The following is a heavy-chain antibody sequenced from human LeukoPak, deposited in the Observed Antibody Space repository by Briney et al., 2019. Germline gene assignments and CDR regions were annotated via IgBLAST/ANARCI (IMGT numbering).Heavy chain of an antibody. CDR1: GFTFSSYG. CDR2: MWYDGSNK. D-gene: IGHD5-18*01. J-gene: IGHJ4*02. CDR3: AREDTALVIAY. Sequence: PGGSLRLSCAASGFTFSSYGMHWVRQAPDKGLEWVAIMWYDGSNKYYTDSVEGRFTISGDNSKNTLYLQMNSLRVEDTAVYYCAREDTALVIAYWGQGTLVTVSS. V-gene: IGHV3-33*01.